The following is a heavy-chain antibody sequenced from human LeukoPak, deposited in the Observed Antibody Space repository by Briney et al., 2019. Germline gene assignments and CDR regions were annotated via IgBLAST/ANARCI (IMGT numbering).Heavy chain of an antibody. D-gene: IGHD4-17*01. J-gene: IGHJ4*02. CDR2: IYYSGST. CDR1: GGSISSNSYY. Sequence: SETLSLTCTVSGGSISSNSYYWGWIRQPPGKGLEWIGSIYYSGSTYYNPSLKSRVTISVDTSKNQFSLELSSVTAADTAVYYCARLKATVSIHAYFDSWGQGTLVTVSS. CDR3: ARLKATVSIHAYFDS. V-gene: IGHV4-39*07.